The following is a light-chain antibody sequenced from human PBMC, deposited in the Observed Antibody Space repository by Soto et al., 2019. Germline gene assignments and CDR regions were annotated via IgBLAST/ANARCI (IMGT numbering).Light chain of an antibody. V-gene: IGKV3-15*01. J-gene: IGKJ5*01. CDR3: QQRNIWPPVT. Sequence: EIVLTQSPATLSVSPGESATLSCRASQSISSNLAWYQQKPGQSPRLLIYGASSRATGVPVRFSGSGSGVAFTLTISGLQSEDSAVYYCQQRNIWPPVTFGHGTRLEIK. CDR1: QSISSN. CDR2: GAS.